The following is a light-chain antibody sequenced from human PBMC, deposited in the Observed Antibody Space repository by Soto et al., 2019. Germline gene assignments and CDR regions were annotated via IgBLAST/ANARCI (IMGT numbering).Light chain of an antibody. V-gene: IGKV1-5*01. J-gene: IGKJ4*01. CDR2: DAS. Sequence: DIHITHSPSTLSASFVDRVTITCRASQSISTWLAWFQQKPGKAPKLLIYDASSLGSGVPSRFSGSGSGTDFTLTISSLQAEDFATYYCQQLSTYPSTFGGGTKVDI. CDR1: QSISTW. CDR3: QQLSTYPST.